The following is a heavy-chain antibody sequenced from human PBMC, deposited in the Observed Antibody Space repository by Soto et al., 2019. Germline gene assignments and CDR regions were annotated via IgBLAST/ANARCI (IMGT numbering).Heavy chain of an antibody. Sequence: GASVKVSCKSSGGTFSGHAISWVRQAPGQGLEWMGGIVPIFGISNYAQKFQGRVTLIADKSTSTAYMELSSLRSEDTAVYFCAREVTQGYDYYGMDVWGQGTTVTVSS. J-gene: IGHJ6*02. CDR2: IVPIFGIS. CDR1: GGTFSGHA. CDR3: AREVTQGYDYYGMDV. D-gene: IGHD5-18*01. V-gene: IGHV1-69*10.